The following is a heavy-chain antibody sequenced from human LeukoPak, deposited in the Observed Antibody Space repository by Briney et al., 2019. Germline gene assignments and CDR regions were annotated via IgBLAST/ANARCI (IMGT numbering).Heavy chain of an antibody. V-gene: IGHV4-38-2*01. CDR2: IHHSGRT. J-gene: IGHJ4*02. CDR3: ARGQSVPGTAY. Sequence: PSETLSLTCAVSGYSISSTYYWGWIRQPPGKGLEWIGSIHHSGRTYYNPSLKSRVTISADTSKNLFSLMMTSVTATDTAVYYCARGQSVPGTAYWGQGTLVTVSS. D-gene: IGHD1/OR15-1a*01. CDR1: GYSISSTYY.